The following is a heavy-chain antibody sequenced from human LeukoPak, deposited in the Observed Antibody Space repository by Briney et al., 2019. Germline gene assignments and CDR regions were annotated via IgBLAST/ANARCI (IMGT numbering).Heavy chain of an antibody. CDR3: ARSGYSHSGVYNWWFDP. D-gene: IGHD3-22*01. V-gene: IGHV4-59*01. CDR2: IHYSGST. CDR1: GGSISSYY. Sequence: SETLSLTCTVSGGSISSYYWSWIRQSPGKGPEWIGYIHYSGSTNYNPSLRSRVTISVDTSKNQFSLKLSSVTAADTAVYYCARSGYSHSGVYNWWFDPWGQGTLVTVSS. J-gene: IGHJ5*02.